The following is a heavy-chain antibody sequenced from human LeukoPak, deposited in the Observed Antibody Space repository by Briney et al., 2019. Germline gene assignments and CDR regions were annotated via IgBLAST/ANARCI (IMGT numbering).Heavy chain of an antibody. J-gene: IGHJ6*02. CDR2: ISVYNGNT. V-gene: IGHV1-18*01. Sequence: GASVKVSCKASGYTFTSYGINWVRQAPGQGLEWMGWISVYNGNTNYAQKFQGRVTMTTDTSTSTAYMEVRSLRSDDTAVYYCARDLCGYSYCHYYGMDVWGQGTTVTVSS. CDR3: ARDLCGYSYCHYYGMDV. D-gene: IGHD5-18*01. CDR1: GYTFTSYG.